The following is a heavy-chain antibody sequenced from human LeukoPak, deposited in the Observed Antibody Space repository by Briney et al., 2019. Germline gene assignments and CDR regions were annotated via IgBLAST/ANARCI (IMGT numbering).Heavy chain of an antibody. J-gene: IGHJ6*04. CDR1: GFTFSNSW. D-gene: IGHD3-10*02. Sequence: QAGGSLRLSCAASGFTFSNSWMTWVRQAPGKGVEWVASMIGDGGEIHYVDSVKGRFTISRDNAKNSLYLQMNSLRAEDTAVYYCAELGITMIGGVWGKGTTVTISS. CDR3: AELGITMIGGV. CDR2: MIGDGGEI. V-gene: IGHV3-7*01.